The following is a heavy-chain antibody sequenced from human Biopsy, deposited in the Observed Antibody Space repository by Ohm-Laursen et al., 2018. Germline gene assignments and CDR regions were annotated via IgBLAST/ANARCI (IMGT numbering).Heavy chain of an antibody. D-gene: IGHD3-22*01. V-gene: IGHV3-21*04. Sequence: SLRLSCAASGVTLSGYGMNWVRQAPGKGLEWVSSISASSSYIYYADSVKGRFTVSRDNTKNTLYLQMNSLRAEDTAFYYCAKDLASGSGYYWYFDFWGRGTLVTVSS. CDR3: AKDLASGSGYYWYFDF. CDR1: GVTLSGYG. J-gene: IGHJ2*01. CDR2: ISASSSYI.